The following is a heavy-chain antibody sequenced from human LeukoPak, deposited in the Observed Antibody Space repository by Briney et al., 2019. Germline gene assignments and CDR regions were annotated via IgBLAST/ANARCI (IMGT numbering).Heavy chain of an antibody. V-gene: IGHV4-31*03. CDR1: GGSISSGGYY. J-gene: IGHJ5*02. CDR3: ARAAGSSYDP. CDR2: IYYSGST. Sequence: SETLSLTCTGSGGSISSGGYYWSWIRQHPGKGLEWIGYIYYSGSTYYNPSLKSRVTISVDTSKNQFSLKLSSVTAADTAVYYCARAAGSSYDPWGQGTLVTVSS.